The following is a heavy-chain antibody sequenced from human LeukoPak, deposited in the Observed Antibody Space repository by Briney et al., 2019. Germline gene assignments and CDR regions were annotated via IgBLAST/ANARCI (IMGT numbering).Heavy chain of an antibody. Sequence: GGSLRLSWAASGFTFDDYAMHWVRQAPGKGLEWVSGISWNSGSIGYADSVKGRFTISRDNAKNSLYLQMNSLRAEDTALYYCAKDLHFYYDSSGGGYDYWGQGTLVTVSS. CDR1: GFTFDDYA. D-gene: IGHD3-22*01. V-gene: IGHV3-9*01. CDR2: ISWNSGSI. CDR3: AKDLHFYYDSSGGGYDY. J-gene: IGHJ4*02.